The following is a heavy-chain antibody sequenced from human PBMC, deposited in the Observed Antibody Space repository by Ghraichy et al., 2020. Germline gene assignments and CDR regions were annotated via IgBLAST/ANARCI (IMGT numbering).Heavy chain of an antibody. J-gene: IGHJ6*02. D-gene: IGHD3-3*01. Sequence: GGSLRLSCAASGFTFSSYSMTWVRQAPGKGLAWVSSMDSSSTYIYYANSVKGRFTISRDNAKNSLYLQMNSLRDEDTAVYYCAKSELRLFGCRYRCVDVCGQGTTFIVSS. CDR3: AKSELRLFGCRYRCVDV. CDR2: MDSSSTYI. V-gene: IGHV3-21*01. CDR1: GFTFSSYS.